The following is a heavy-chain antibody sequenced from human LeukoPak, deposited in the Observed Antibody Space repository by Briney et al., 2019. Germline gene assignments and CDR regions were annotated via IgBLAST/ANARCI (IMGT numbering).Heavy chain of an antibody. J-gene: IGHJ4*02. CDR2: INPNSGGT. V-gene: IGHV1-2*04. D-gene: IGHD5-12*01. CDR1: GYTFTGYY. Sequence: GASVKVSCKASGYTFTGYYMHWVRQAPGQGLEWMRWINPNSGGTNYAQKFQGWVTMTRDTSISTAYMELSRLRSDDTAVYYCARGPSRGYSGYDPFDYWGQGTLVTVSS. CDR3: ARGPSRGYSGYDPFDY.